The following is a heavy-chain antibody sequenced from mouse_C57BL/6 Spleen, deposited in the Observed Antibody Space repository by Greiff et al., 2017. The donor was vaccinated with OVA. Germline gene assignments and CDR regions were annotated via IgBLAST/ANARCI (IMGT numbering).Heavy chain of an antibody. CDR1: GYTFTSYW. CDR3: ERVSTDYGDY. Sequence: QVQLQQPGAELVRPGTSVKLSCKASGYTFTSYWMHWVKQRPGQGLEWIGVIDPSDSYTNYNQKFKGKATLTVDTSSSTAYMQLSSLTAEDSAVYYCERVSTDYGDYGGKGTTLTVSA. V-gene: IGHV1-59*01. D-gene: IGHD5-1*01. J-gene: IGHJ2*01. CDR2: IDPSDSYT.